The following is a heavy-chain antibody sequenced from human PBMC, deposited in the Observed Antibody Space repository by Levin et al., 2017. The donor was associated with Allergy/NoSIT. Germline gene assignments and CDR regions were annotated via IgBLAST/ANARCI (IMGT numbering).Heavy chain of an antibody. CDR3: ASPGGGGSYNGFDY. V-gene: IGHV1-8*01. Sequence: GESLKISCKASGYTFTSYDINWVRQATGQGLEWMGWMNPNSGNTGYAQKFQGRVTMTRNTSISTAYMELSSLRSEDTAVYYCASPGGGGSYNGFDYWGQGTLVTVSS. D-gene: IGHD2-15*01. CDR2: MNPNSGNT. CDR1: GYTFTSYD. J-gene: IGHJ4*02.